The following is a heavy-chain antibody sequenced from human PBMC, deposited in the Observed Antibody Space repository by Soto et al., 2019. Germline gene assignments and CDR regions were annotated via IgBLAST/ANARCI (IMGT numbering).Heavy chain of an antibody. CDR3: AKRVSDY. CDR2: ISGSGGST. CDR1: GFTFSSAA. V-gene: IGHV3-23*01. J-gene: IGHJ4*02. Sequence: EVQLLESGGGLVQPGGSLRLSCAASGFTFSSAAMSWVRQAPGKGLEWVSAISGSGGSTYYADSVKGRFTISRDNSKNTLSLLMNRRGAEDTAVYYCAKRVSDYWGQGTLVTVSS.